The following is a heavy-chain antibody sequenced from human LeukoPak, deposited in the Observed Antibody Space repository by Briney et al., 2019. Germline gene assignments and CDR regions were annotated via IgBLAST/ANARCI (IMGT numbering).Heavy chain of an antibody. CDR3: GRHYYGSGNYLHYYYGMDV. D-gene: IGHD3-10*01. Sequence: GESLKISCKGSGYSFTSYWIGWVRQIPGKGLEWMGIIYPGDSDTRYSPSFQGQVTISADKSISTAYLQWSSLKASDTAMYYCGRHYYGSGNYLHYYYGMDVWGQGTTVTVSS. CDR1: GYSFTSYW. CDR2: IYPGDSDT. J-gene: IGHJ6*02. V-gene: IGHV5-51*01.